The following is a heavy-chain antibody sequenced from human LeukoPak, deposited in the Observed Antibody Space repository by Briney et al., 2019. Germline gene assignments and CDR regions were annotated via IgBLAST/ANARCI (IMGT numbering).Heavy chain of an antibody. V-gene: IGHV3-11*05. J-gene: IGHJ4*02. CDR2: NSSSSSYT. CDR3: ARVPRITMVRGVIMAYYFDY. D-gene: IGHD3-10*01. CDR1: GFTFSDYY. Sequence: PGGSLRLSCAASGFTFSDYYMSWIRQAQGKGLEWVSYNSSSSSYTNYADSVKGRFTISRDNAKNSLYLQMNSLRAEDTAVYYCARVPRITMVRGVIMAYYFDYWGQGTLVTVSS.